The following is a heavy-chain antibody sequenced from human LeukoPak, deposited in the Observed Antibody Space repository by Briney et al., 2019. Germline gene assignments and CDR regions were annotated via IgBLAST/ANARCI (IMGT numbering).Heavy chain of an antibody. CDR2: IYHSGST. CDR3: ARYCSSTSCYGGLDY. Sequence: PSETLSLTCAVSGGPISSSNWWSWVRQPPGKGLEWIGEIYHSGSTNYNPSLKSRVTISVDKSKNQFSLKLSSVTAADTAVYYCARYCSSTSCYGGLDYWGQGTLVTVSS. J-gene: IGHJ4*02. V-gene: IGHV4-4*02. CDR1: GGPISSSNW. D-gene: IGHD2-2*01.